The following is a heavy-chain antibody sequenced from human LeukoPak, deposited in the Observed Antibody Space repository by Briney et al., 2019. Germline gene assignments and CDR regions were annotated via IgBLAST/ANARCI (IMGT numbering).Heavy chain of an antibody. CDR1: GFTFGSYT. CDR3: AREWDSGPTDY. Sequence: GGSLRLSCSASGFTFGSYTMNWVSQAPGKGLEWVSLISSRSSTINYADSVKGRFTISRDNAKNSLYLQMNSLRAEDTAVYYCAREWDSGPTDYWGQGTLVTVSS. V-gene: IGHV3-48*04. D-gene: IGHD5-12*01. J-gene: IGHJ4*02. CDR2: ISSRSSTI.